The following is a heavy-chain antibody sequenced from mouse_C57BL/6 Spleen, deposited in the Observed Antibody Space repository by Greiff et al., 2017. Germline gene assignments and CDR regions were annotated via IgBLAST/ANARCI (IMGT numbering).Heavy chain of an antibody. V-gene: IGHV1-69*01. CDR3: ARGGAAGHFDD. CDR1: GYTFTSYW. Sequence: QVQLQQPGAELVMPGASVKLSCKASGYTFTSYWMHWVKQRPGQGLEWIGEIDPSDSYTNYNQKFKGKSTLTVDKSSSTAYMQLSSLTSEDSAVYYCARGGAAGHFDDGGQGTTLTVSS. J-gene: IGHJ2*01. CDR2: IDPSDSYT.